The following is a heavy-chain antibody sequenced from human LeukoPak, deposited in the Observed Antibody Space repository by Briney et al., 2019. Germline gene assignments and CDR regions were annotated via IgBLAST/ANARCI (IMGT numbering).Heavy chain of an antibody. Sequence: ASVKVSCKASGYTFTNYDINWVRRATGQGLEWMGWMNPNSGNTGYAQKFQGRVTMTRSTSISTAYMELSSLTSEDTAVYYCARVSLGYCSGGTCYFQDHWGQGTLVTVSS. J-gene: IGHJ4*02. V-gene: IGHV1-8*01. D-gene: IGHD2-15*01. CDR3: ARVSLGYCSGGTCYFQDH. CDR2: MNPNSGNT. CDR1: GYTFTNYD.